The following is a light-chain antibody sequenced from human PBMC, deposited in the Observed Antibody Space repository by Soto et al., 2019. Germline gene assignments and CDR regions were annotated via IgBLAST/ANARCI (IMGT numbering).Light chain of an antibody. CDR3: QQYNKWPPLT. V-gene: IGKV3-15*01. CDR2: GAS. Sequence: EIVMTQSPATLSVSPGERATLSCRASQSVSSNLAWYQQKPGQAPRLLIYGASTRATGIPARFSGSGSGTEFTLTISRLQSEDFAVNYCQQYNKWPPLTFGGGTKVEIK. CDR1: QSVSSN. J-gene: IGKJ4*01.